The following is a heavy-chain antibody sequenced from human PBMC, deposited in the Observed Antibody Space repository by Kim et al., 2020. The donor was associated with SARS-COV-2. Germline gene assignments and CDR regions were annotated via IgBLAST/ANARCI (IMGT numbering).Heavy chain of an antibody. CDR3: VRDPIVVVTANLHYYYG. CDR1: GFTVRSNH. D-gene: IGHD2-21*02. Sequence: GGSLRLSCAASGFTVRSNHMSWVRQAPGKGLEWVSVIYYNGDQTYYADSVKGRFTISRHNSKNMVYLEMNSLRVEDTAVYYCVRDPIVVVTANLHYYYG. CDR2: IYYNGDQT. V-gene: IGHV3-53*04. J-gene: IGHJ6*01.